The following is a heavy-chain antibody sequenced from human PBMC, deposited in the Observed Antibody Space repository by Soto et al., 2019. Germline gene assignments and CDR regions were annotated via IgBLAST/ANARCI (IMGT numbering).Heavy chain of an antibody. CDR2: IIPILGIA. J-gene: IGHJ3*02. Sequence: ASVKVSCKASGGTFSSYTISWVRQAPGQGLEWMGRIIPILGIANYAQKFQGRVTITADKSTSTAYMELSSLRSEDTAVYYCAISDGHYYDSSGYYLDAFDIWGQGTMVTVSS. CDR1: GGTFSSYT. V-gene: IGHV1-69*02. D-gene: IGHD3-22*01. CDR3: AISDGHYYDSSGYYLDAFDI.